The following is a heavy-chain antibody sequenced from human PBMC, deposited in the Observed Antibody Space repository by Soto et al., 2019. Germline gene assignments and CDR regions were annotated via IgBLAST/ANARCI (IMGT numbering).Heavy chain of an antibody. J-gene: IGHJ5*02. CDR2: ISAYNGNT. CDR3: ARDTLRFLEWFPFDP. V-gene: IGHV1-18*01. CDR1: GYTFTSYC. D-gene: IGHD3-3*01. Sequence: ASVKVSCKASGYTFTSYCISWVRQAPGQGLEWMGWISAYNGNTNYAQKLQGRVTMTTDTSTSTAYMELRSLRSDDTAVYYCARDTLRFLEWFPFDPWGQGTLVTVSS.